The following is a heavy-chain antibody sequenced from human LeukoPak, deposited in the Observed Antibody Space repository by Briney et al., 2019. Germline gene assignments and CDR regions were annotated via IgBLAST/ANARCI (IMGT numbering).Heavy chain of an antibody. CDR3: ASGLGSFIMWFDP. Sequence: SETLSLTCTVSGGSISSSSYYWGWIRQPPGKGLEWIGSIYSSGSTYYNPSLKSRVTISVDTSKNQFSLKLSSVTAADTAVYYCASGLGSFIMWFDPWGQGTLVTVSS. D-gene: IGHD3/OR15-3a*01. CDR1: GGSISSSSYY. CDR2: IYSSGST. J-gene: IGHJ5*02. V-gene: IGHV4-39*07.